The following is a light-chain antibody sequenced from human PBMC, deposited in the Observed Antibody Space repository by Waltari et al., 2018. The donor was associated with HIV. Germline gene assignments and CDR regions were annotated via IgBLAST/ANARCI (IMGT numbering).Light chain of an antibody. CDR3: QTWGAGIQV. Sequence: QVVLTQSPSAAASLGASVTLTCTLSSGHSTYAIAWHQLQPEKAPRYLMKVNGDGSHKKGAGIPDRFSGSSSGAERHLTISSLQSEDEGDYYCQTWGAGIQVFGGGTRLTVL. J-gene: IGLJ2*01. CDR1: SGHSTYA. CDR2: VNGDGSH. V-gene: IGLV4-69*01.